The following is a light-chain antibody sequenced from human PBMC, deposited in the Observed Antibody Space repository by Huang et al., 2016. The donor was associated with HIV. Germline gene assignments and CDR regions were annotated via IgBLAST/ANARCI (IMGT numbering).Light chain of an antibody. Sequence: IQLTQSPSSLSASVGVRVTITCRASEGISSYLAWYQQKSGKAPKFLIYAASTLQSGVPSRVSGSGSGTDFTLTISSLQPEDFATYYCQQLNDYPWTFGQGTKVEIK. J-gene: IGKJ1*01. CDR2: AAS. V-gene: IGKV1-9*01. CDR1: EGISSY. CDR3: QQLNDYPWT.